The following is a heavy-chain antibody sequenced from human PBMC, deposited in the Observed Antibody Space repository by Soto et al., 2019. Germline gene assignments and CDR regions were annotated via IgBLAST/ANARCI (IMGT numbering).Heavy chain of an antibody. CDR1: GGTFSSYA. CDR3: AIAKPLVVVAATNAGSYYYGMDV. V-gene: IGHV1-69*13. CDR2: IIPIFGTA. D-gene: IGHD2-15*01. Sequence: SVKVSCKASGGTFSSYAISWVRQAPGQGLEWMGGIIPIFGTANYAQKFQGRVTITADESTSTAYMELSSLRSEDTAVYYCAIAKPLVVVAATNAGSYYYGMDVWGQGTTVTSP. J-gene: IGHJ6*02.